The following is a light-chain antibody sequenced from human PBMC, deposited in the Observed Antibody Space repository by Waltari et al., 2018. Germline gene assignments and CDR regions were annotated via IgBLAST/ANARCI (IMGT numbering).Light chain of an antibody. J-gene: IGLJ3*02. Sequence: QSALTQPASVSGSPGQSITISCTGTSSDVGGNTYVLLYQQVPGKAPKLMIYDVTNRPSGVSDRFSASKSGNTASLTISGLQAEDEADYYCSSYTTSSTRDWVFGGGTKLTVL. V-gene: IGLV2-14*01. CDR3: SSYTTSSTRDWV. CDR2: DVT. CDR1: SSDVGGNTY.